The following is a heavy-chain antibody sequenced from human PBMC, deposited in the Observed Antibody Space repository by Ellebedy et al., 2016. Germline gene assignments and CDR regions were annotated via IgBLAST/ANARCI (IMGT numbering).Heavy chain of an antibody. CDR1: GFIVTNNY. J-gene: IGHJ3*02. D-gene: IGHD4-11*01. CDR3: ATRRYGNSDI. Sequence: GESLKISXAASGFIVTNNYMNWVRQAPGKGLEWVSLLYSDGKTYYADSVKGRFTISRDNSKNTLYLQMNSLRAEDTAVYYCATRRYGNSDIWGLGTTVTVSS. CDR2: LYSDGKT. V-gene: IGHV3-53*01.